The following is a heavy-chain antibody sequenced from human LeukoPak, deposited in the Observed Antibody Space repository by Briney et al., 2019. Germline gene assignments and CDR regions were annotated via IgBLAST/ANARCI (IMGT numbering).Heavy chain of an antibody. J-gene: IGHJ5*02. D-gene: IGHD3-10*01. CDR1: GYTFTGYD. CDR2: MNPNSGNT. Sequence: ASVNVSCKASGYTFTGYDINWVRQATGQGLEWIGWMNPNSGNTGYAQKFQGRVTMTRNTSISTAYMELSSLRSEDTAVYYCARGQGGSGRGYNWFDPWGQGTLVTVSS. CDR3: ARGQGGSGRGYNWFDP. V-gene: IGHV1-8*01.